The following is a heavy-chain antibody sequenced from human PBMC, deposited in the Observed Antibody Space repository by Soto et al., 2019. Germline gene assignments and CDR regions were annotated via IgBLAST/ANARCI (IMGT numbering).Heavy chain of an antibody. CDR3: AKNGKDIVVVVADFDY. J-gene: IGHJ4*02. V-gene: IGHV3-23*01. CDR2: ISGSGGST. Sequence: GGSLRLSCAASGFTFSSYAMSWVRQAPGKGLEWVSAISGSGGSTYYADSVKGRFTISRDNSKNTLYLQMNSLRAEDTAVYYCAKNGKDIVVVVADFDYWGQGTLVTVSS. D-gene: IGHD2-15*01. CDR1: GFTFSSYA.